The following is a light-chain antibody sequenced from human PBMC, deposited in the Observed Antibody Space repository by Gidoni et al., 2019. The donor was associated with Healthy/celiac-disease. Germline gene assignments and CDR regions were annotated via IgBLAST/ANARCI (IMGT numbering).Light chain of an antibody. J-gene: IGKJ1*01. Sequence: DIQTTQSPSSLSASVGDRVTITCRASQSISSYLNWYQQKPGKAPKLLIYAASSLQSGVPSRFSGSGSGTDFTLTISSLQPEDFATYYCQQSYSTPRVTFGQGTKVEIK. V-gene: IGKV1-39*01. CDR3: QQSYSTPRVT. CDR2: AAS. CDR1: QSISSY.